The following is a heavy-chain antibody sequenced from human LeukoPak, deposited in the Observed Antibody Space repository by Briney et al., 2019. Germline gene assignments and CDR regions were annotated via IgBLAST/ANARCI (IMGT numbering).Heavy chain of an antibody. CDR1: GGTFSSYA. CDR3: ARGEGIVVVPAAISPWNY. V-gene: IGHV1-69*04. CDR2: IIPILGIA. Sequence: ASVKVSCKASGGTFSSYAISWVRQAPGQGLEWMGRIIPILGIANYAQKFQGRVTITADKSTSAAYMELSSLRSEDTAVYYCARGEGIVVVPAAISPWNYWGQGTLVTVSS. D-gene: IGHD2-2*02. J-gene: IGHJ4*02.